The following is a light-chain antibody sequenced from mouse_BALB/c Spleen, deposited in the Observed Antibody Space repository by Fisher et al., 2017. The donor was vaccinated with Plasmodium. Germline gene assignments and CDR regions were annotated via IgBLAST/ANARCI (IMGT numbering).Light chain of an antibody. CDR1: QSLVHSYGSTY. J-gene: IGKJ1*01. V-gene: IGKV1-110*01. CDR3: WQGTHLWT. Sequence: DIVLTQSPLSLPVSLGDQASISCRSSQSLVHSYGSTYLHWYLQKPGQSPKLLIYKVSNRFSGVPDRFSGSGSGTGFTLKISRVEAEDLGVYYCWQGTHLWTFGGGTKLEIK. CDR2: KVS.